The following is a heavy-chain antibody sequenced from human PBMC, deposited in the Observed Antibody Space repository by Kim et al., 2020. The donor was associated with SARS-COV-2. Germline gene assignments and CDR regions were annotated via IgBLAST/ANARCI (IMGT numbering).Heavy chain of an antibody. CDR2: ISSSGSTI. J-gene: IGHJ4*02. V-gene: IGHV3-48*03. CDR3: ASLFGYSYGL. CDR1: GFTFSSYE. Sequence: GGSLRPSCAASGFTFSSYEMNWVRQAPGKGLEWVSYISSSGSTIYYADSVKGRFTISRDNAKNSLYLQMNSLRAEDTAVYYCASLFGYSYGLWGQGTLVTVSS. D-gene: IGHD5-18*01.